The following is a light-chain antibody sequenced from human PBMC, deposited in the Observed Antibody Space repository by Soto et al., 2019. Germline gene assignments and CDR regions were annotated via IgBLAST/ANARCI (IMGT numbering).Light chain of an antibody. CDR2: DAS. V-gene: IGKV1-5*01. Sequence: DIQMTQSPSTLSASVGDTVTVTCRASQSVSSWLAWYQQKPGKAPKLLIYDASSLEGGVPSRFSGTGYGTEFTLTISSLRPDDFATYYCQQYGTYPWTFGQGTKVDI. CDR3: QQYGTYPWT. CDR1: QSVSSW. J-gene: IGKJ1*01.